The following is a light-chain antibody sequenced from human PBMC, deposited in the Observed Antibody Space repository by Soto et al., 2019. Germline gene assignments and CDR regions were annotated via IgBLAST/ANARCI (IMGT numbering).Light chain of an antibody. J-gene: IGKJ1*01. V-gene: IGKV1-5*01. CDR2: HAS. CDR3: QHYNSYSEA. Sequence: DIQMTQSPSTLSASVGDRATITCRASQSISSWLAWYQQKPGTAPKVLIYHASNLQSGVPSRFSGSGSGTEFTLTISSLQPDDFATYYCQHYNSYSEAFGQGTKGDIK. CDR1: QSISSW.